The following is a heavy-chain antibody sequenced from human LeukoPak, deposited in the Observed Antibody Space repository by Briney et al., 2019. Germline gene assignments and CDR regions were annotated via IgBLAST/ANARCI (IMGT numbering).Heavy chain of an antibody. CDR1: GYSFTSYG. Sequence: ASVKVSCKASGYSFTSYGISWVRQAPGQGLEWMGWISAYNGNTNYAQKLQGRVTMTTDTSTSTAYMELRSLRSDDTAVYDCARAVLGWFGDRYYFDYWGQGTLVTVSS. J-gene: IGHJ4*02. CDR3: ARAVLGWFGDRYYFDY. CDR2: ISAYNGNT. V-gene: IGHV1-18*01. D-gene: IGHD3-10*01.